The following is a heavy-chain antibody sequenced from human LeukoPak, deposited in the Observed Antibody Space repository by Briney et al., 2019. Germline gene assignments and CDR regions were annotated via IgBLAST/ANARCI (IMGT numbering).Heavy chain of an antibody. CDR1: GFSFSAYA. Sequence: GGSLRLSCAASGFSFSAYAMSWVRQAPGKGLEWVSCIDATGGGIDYADAVRGRFIISRDNSKKMVYLQMDSLRVEDTAIYYCAKGKVNHLGAFDSWGQGTLVAVPS. CDR3: AKGKVNHLGAFDS. J-gene: IGHJ4*01. CDR2: IDATGGGI. V-gene: IGHV3-23*01. D-gene: IGHD1-26*01.